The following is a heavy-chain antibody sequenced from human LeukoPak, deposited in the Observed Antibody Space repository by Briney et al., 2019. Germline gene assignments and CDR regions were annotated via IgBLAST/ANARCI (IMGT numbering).Heavy chain of an antibody. CDR2: IKQDGSEK. V-gene: IGHV3-7*01. CDR1: GFTFSSYW. CDR3: ARDAGYSYGYGFDY. J-gene: IGHJ4*02. Sequence: GGSLRLSCAASGFTFSSYWMSWVCQAPGKGLEGVANIKQDGSEKYYVDSVKGRFTISRDNAKNSLYLQMNSLRAEDTAVYYCARDAGYSYGYGFDYWGQGTLVTVSS. D-gene: IGHD5-18*01.